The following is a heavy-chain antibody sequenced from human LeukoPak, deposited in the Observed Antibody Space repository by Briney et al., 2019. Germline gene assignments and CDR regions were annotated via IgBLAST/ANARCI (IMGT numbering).Heavy chain of an antibody. CDR3: ARKARRVLILTGYEQFDY. V-gene: IGHV4-30-2*01. J-gene: IGHJ4*02. CDR2: IYHSGST. Sequence: PSQTLSLTCAVSGGSISSGGYSWSWIRQPPGKGLEWIGYIYHSGSTYYNPSLKSRVTISVNTSKNQFSLKLSSVTAADTAVYYCARKARRVLILTGYEQFDYWGQGTLVTVSS. CDR1: GGSISSGGYS. D-gene: IGHD3-9*01.